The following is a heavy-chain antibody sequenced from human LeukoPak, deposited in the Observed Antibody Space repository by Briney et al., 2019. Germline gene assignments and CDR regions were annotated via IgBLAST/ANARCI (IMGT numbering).Heavy chain of an antibody. J-gene: IGHJ3*02. D-gene: IGHD3-3*01. CDR3: TRAGVTYDLWSGYPLYAFDI. V-gene: IGHV3-49*04. Sequence: GGSLRLSCTASGFTFGDYAMSWARQAPGKGLEWVGFIRSKAYGGTTEYAASVRGRFTISRDDSKSIAYLQMNSLKTEDTAVYYCTRAGVTYDLWSGYPLYAFDIWGQGTMVTVSS. CDR1: GFTFGDYA. CDR2: IRSKAYGGTT.